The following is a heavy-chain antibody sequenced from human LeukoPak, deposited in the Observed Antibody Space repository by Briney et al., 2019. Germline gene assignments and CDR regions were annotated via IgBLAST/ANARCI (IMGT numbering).Heavy chain of an antibody. CDR1: GGSISSYY. CDR3: ARESYYGMDV. CDR2: IYYSGST. J-gene: IGHJ6*02. V-gene: IGHV4-59*12. Sequence: SETLSLTCTVSGGSISSYYWSWIRQPPGKGLEWIGYIYYSGSTNYNPSLKSRVTISVDTSKNQFSLKLSSVTAADTAVYYCARESYYGMDVWGQGTTVTVSS.